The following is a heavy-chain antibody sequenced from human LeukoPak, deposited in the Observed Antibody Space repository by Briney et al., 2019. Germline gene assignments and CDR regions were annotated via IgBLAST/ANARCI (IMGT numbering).Heavy chain of an antibody. CDR3: AGGGYYYDSSGYEYFQH. D-gene: IGHD3-22*01. CDR1: GYTFTSYA. CDR2: INTNTGNP. V-gene: IGHV7-4-1*02. J-gene: IGHJ1*01. Sequence: ASVKVSCKASGYTFTSYAMSWVRQAPGQGLEWMGWINTNTGNPTYAQGFTGRFVFSLDTSVSTAYLQISSLKAEDTAVYYCAGGGYYYDSSGYEYFQHWGQGTLVTVSS.